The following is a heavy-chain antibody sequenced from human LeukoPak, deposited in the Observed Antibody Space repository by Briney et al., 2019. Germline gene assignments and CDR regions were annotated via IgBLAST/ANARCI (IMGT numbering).Heavy chain of an antibody. J-gene: IGHJ4*02. Sequence: GGSLRLSCAAPGFTFSSYAMSWVRQAPGKGLEWVSAISGSGGSTYYADSVKGRFTISRDNSKNTLYLQMNSLRAEDTAVYYCAKWRYYYDSSGYYFDYWGQGTLVTVSS. CDR2: ISGSGGST. CDR1: GFTFSSYA. D-gene: IGHD3-22*01. V-gene: IGHV3-23*01. CDR3: AKWRYYYDSSGYYFDY.